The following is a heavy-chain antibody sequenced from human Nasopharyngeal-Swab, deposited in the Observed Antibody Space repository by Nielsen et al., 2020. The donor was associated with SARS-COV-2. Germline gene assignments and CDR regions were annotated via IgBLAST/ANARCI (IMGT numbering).Heavy chain of an antibody. D-gene: IGHD3-9*01. CDR2: FDPEDGET. CDR1: GYTLTELS. J-gene: IGHJ5*02. Sequence: ASVPVSCQVSGYTLTELSMHWVRHPPGKGLEWMGGFDPEDGETIYAQKFQGRVTITEDTSTDTAYMELSSLRSEDTAVYYCATGPGILTGANWFDPWGQGTLVTVSS. V-gene: IGHV1-24*01. CDR3: ATGPGILTGANWFDP.